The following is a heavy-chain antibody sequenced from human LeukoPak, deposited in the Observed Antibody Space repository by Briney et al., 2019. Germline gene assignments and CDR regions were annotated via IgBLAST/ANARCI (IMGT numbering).Heavy chain of an antibody. J-gene: IGHJ5*02. D-gene: IGHD3-22*01. V-gene: IGHV4-59*08. Sequence: PSETLSLTCTVSGGSISSYYWSWIRQPPGKGLEWIGYIYSSGSTSYNPSLKSRVTISVDTSKNQFSLKLRSVTAADTALYYCARQASGIGYTSWFDPWGQGTLVTVSS. CDR1: GGSISSYY. CDR3: ARQASGIGYTSWFDP. CDR2: IYSSGST.